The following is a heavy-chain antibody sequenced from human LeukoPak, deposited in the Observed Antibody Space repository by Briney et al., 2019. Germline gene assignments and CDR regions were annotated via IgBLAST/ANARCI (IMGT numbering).Heavy chain of an antibody. CDR1: GFTFSSYG. CDR2: IRYDGSNK. V-gene: IGHV3-30*02. CDR3: AITYYDSSGYYDY. Sequence: GGSLRLSCAASGFTFSSYGMHWVRQAPGKGLEWVAFIRYDGSNKYYADSVKGRFTISRDNSKNTLYLQMNSLRAEDTAVYYCAITYYDSSGYYDYWGQGTLVTVSS. J-gene: IGHJ4*02. D-gene: IGHD3-22*01.